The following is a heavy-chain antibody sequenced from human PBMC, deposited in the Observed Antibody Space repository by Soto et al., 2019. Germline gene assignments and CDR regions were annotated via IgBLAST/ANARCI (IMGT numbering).Heavy chain of an antibody. Sequence: SVNAYCKASGGTFGSNSMSCVRHAPGQGLEWMGGIIPIFGTANYAQKFQGRVTITADESTSTAYMELSSLRSEDTAVYYCARDRLGYGGTNCYYYGMDVWGQGTTVTVSS. CDR3: ARDRLGYGGTNCYYYGMDV. D-gene: IGHD4-17*01. V-gene: IGHV1-69*13. CDR1: GGTFGSNS. J-gene: IGHJ6*02. CDR2: IIPIFGTA.